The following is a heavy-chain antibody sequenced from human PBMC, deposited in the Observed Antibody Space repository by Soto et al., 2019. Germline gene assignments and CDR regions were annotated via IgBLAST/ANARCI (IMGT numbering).Heavy chain of an antibody. J-gene: IGHJ4*02. CDR2: ISDTGSSH. CDR1: EFTFSSYG. Sequence: GVPMRLSWVVSEFTFSSYGMHWVRQTPGKGLECVAVISDTGSSHYYAASGEGRFTISRENSKNTLSLHMDRLRVEDTAVYYCAKDRGGDCPDNSCYFGADYWGQGTPVTVS. CDR3: AKDRGGDCPDNSCYFGADY. V-gene: IGHV3-30*18. D-gene: IGHD2-2*01.